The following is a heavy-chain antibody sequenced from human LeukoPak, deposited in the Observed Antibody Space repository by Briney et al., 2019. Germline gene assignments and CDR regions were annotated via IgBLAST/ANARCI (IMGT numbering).Heavy chain of an antibody. CDR2: ISSNGEST. CDR1: GFTFSDYA. Sequence: GGSLRLSCAASGFTFSDYAVHWVRQAPGKGLEYVSVISSNGESTFYATSVKGRFTVSRDNSKNTLYLQMGSLSSEDMAVYYCARGPQPFDDSGSRAFDIWGPGTMVTVAS. D-gene: IGHD4-17*01. J-gene: IGHJ3*02. CDR3: ARGPQPFDDSGSRAFDI. V-gene: IGHV3-64*01.